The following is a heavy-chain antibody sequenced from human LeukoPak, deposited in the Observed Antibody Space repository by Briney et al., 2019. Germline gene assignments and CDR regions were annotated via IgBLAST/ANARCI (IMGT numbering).Heavy chain of an antibody. CDR3: AKARYGTGPFDY. CDR1: GFPFSSYG. Sequence: GRSLRLSCAASGFPFSSYGIHWVCQAPGKGLEWVAVISSDGGNIYYGESVQGRFIISRDNSINTVYLQMNSLRPEDTAVYYCAKARYGTGPFDYWGQGTLVTVSS. J-gene: IGHJ4*02. V-gene: IGHV3-30*18. D-gene: IGHD1-1*01. CDR2: ISSDGGNI.